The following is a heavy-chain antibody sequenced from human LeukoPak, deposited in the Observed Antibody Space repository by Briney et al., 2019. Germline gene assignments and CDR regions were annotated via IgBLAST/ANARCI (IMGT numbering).Heavy chain of an antibody. D-gene: IGHD2-15*01. CDR3: ARDRDGSLDYYYGMDV. V-gene: IGHV1-2*02. J-gene: IGHJ6*02. CDR1: GYTFTGYY. Sequence: ASVKVSCKASGYTFTGYYMHWVRQAPGQGLEWMGWINPNSGGTNYAQKFQGRVTMTRDTSISTAYMELSRLRSDDTAVYYCARDRDGSLDYYYGMDVWGQGTTVTVSS. CDR2: INPNSGGT.